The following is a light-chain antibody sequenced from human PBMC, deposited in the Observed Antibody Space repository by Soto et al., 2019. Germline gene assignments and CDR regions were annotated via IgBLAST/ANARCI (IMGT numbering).Light chain of an antibody. CDR3: QQYGSSGT. J-gene: IGKJ1*01. CDR2: GAS. Sequence: EIVLTQSPGTLSLSPWERATLSCRASQSVSSSYLAWCQQKPGQAPRLLIYGASSRATGIPDRFSGSGSGTDFTLTISRLEPEDFAVYYCQQYGSSGTFGQGTKVDIK. CDR1: QSVSSSY. V-gene: IGKV3-20*01.